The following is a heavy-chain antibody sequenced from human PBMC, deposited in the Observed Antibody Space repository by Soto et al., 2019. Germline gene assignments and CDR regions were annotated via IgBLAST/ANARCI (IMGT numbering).Heavy chain of an antibody. CDR1: GYTLTELS. CDR3: ATDLFPLPHPRAALNDAFDI. J-gene: IGHJ3*02. V-gene: IGHV1-24*01. D-gene: IGHD2-21*01. Sequence: ASVKVSCKVSGYTLTELSMHWVRQAPGKGLEWMGGFDPEDGETIYAQKFQGRVTMTEDTSTDTAYMELSSLRSEDTAVYYCATDLFPLPHPRAALNDAFDIWGQGTMVTVSS. CDR2: FDPEDGET.